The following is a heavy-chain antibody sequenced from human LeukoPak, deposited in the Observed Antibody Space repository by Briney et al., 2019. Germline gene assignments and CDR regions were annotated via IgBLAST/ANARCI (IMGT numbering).Heavy chain of an antibody. V-gene: IGHV3-23*01. CDR2: IRGNGET. CDR1: GLSFRRFA. CDR3: AMASWVSSTDAVR. Sequence: GGSLRLSRVASGLSFRRFAMCGVGQGPARGLEWVSSIRGNGETFYADCVQGRFTLSSDSSRNTVYFLLNNLRVEDTAIYYCAMASWVSSTDAVRWGQGTLVTVSS. D-gene: IGHD3-16*01. J-gene: IGHJ4*02.